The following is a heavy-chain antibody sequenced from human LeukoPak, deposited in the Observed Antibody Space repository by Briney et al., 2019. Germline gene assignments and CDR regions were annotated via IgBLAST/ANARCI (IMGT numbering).Heavy chain of an antibody. CDR3: AREEKPLGSGSYYNWFDP. Sequence: ASVKVSCKASGYTFTGYYMHWVRQAPGQGLEWMGRINPNSGGTNYAQKFQGRVTMTRDTSISKAYMELSRLRSDDTAVYYCAREEKPLGSGSYYNWFDPWGQGTLVTVSS. CDR1: GYTFTGYY. CDR2: INPNSGGT. V-gene: IGHV1-2*02. D-gene: IGHD3-10*01. J-gene: IGHJ5*02.